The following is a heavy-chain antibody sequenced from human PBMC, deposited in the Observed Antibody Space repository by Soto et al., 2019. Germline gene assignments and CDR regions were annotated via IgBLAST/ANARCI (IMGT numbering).Heavy chain of an antibody. D-gene: IGHD3-22*01. CDR3: ARGSDYYDSSGTPTGWFDP. Sequence: QVQLVQSGAEVKKPGASVKDSCKASGYTFTSYAMHWVRQAPGQRLEWMGWINAGNGNTKYSQKFQGRVTITRDTSASTAYMELSSLRSEDTAVYYCARGSDYYDSSGTPTGWFDPWGQGTLVTVSS. J-gene: IGHJ5*02. CDR1: GYTFTSYA. CDR2: INAGNGNT. V-gene: IGHV1-3*01.